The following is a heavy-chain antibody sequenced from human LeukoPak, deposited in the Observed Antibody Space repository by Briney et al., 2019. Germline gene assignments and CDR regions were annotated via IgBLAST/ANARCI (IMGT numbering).Heavy chain of an antibody. Sequence: SETLSLTCTVSGGSISSGSYYWSWIRQPAGKGLECIGRIYTSGSTNYNPSLKSRVTISVDTSKNQFSLKLSSVTAADTAVYYCAREVDRYQLLSGWFDPWGQGTLVTVSS. CDR2: IYTSGST. V-gene: IGHV4-61*02. D-gene: IGHD2-2*01. J-gene: IGHJ5*02. CDR1: GGSISSGSYY. CDR3: AREVDRYQLLSGWFDP.